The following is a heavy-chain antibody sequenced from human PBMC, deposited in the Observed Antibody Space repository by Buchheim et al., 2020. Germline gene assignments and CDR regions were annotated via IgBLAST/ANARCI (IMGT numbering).Heavy chain of an antibody. CDR3: AKVRDCSGGSCYYYYYGMDV. Sequence: EVQLLESGGGLVQPGGSLRLSCAASGFTFSSYAMSWVRQAPGKGLEWVSAISGSGGSTYYADSVKGRFTISRDNSKNTLYLQMNSLRAEDTAVYYCAKVRDCSGGSCYYYYYGMDVWGQGTT. V-gene: IGHV3-23*01. CDR1: GFTFSSYA. CDR2: ISGSGGST. D-gene: IGHD2-15*01. J-gene: IGHJ6*02.